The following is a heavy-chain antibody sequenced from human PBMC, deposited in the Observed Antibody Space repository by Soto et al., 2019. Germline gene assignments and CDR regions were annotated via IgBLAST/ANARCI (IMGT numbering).Heavy chain of an antibody. CDR3: VKDRATIFGVIWKYGMDV. CDR1: GFKFRSYG. V-gene: IGHV3-23*01. CDR2: INESGGTT. D-gene: IGHD3-3*01. J-gene: IGHJ6*02. Sequence: EEQLLESGGGLVEPGGSLRLSCVASGFKFRSYGMAWVRQAPGKGLEWVSDINESGGTTNYADSVRGRFAISRDNSRNTLDLHMNSLRPEDTAVYYCVKDRATIFGVIWKYGMDVWGQGTTVYVSS.